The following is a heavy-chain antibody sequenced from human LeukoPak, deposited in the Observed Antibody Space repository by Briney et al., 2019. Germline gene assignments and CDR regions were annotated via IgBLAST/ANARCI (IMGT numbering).Heavy chain of an antibody. CDR1: GFTFSSYS. V-gene: IGHV3-48*01. D-gene: IGHD2-21*02. J-gene: IGHJ4*02. Sequence: AGGSLRLSCAASGFTFSSYSMNWVRQAPGKGLEWVSYISSSSSTIYYADSVKGRFTISRDNAKNSLYLQMNSLRAEDTAVYYCARASLVKHIVVVTAIPNFDYWGQGTLVTVSS. CDR3: ARASLVKHIVVVTAIPNFDY. CDR2: ISSSSSTI.